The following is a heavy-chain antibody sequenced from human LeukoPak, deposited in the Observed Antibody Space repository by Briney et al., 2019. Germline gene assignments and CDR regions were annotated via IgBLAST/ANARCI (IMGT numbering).Heavy chain of an antibody. CDR3: ARVSLVRGAPDYYFDY. CDR1: GGSISSYY. Sequence: PSETLSLTCTVSGGSISSYYWSWIRQPPGKGLEWIGYIYYSGSTNYNPSLKSRVTMSVDTSMNQFSLKLSSVTAADTAVYYCARVSLVRGAPDYYFDYWGQGTLVTVSS. D-gene: IGHD3-10*01. CDR2: IYYSGST. J-gene: IGHJ4*02. V-gene: IGHV4-59*12.